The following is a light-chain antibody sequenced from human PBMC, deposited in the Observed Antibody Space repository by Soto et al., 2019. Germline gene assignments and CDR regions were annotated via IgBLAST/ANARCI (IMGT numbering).Light chain of an antibody. V-gene: IGLV1-47*01. CDR3: ATWDDSLSGDV. CDR2: RND. CDR1: SSNIGSNY. J-gene: IGLJ1*01. Sequence: QSVLTQPPSASGTPGQRVTISCSGSSSNIGSNYLYWYQQLPGAAPTLVMYRNDQRPSGVPDRFSGSRSGTSASLAIIGLRSEDEADYYCATWDDSLSGDVFGTGTKVTVL.